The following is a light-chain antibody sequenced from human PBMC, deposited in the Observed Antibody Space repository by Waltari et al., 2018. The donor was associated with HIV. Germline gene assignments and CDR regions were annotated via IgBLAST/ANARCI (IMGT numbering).Light chain of an antibody. V-gene: IGLV2-14*03. J-gene: IGLJ1*01. CDR3: SSYTSNNTLV. CDR2: DVT. Sequence: QSALTQPASVSGSPGQSITISCTGHSNALNDYKRVSWYQQHPGKAPTLMIFDVTDRPAGVSNRFSGVKSANPASLIISGLRTEDEADYYCSSYTSNNTLVFGTGTKLTVL. CDR1: SNALNDYKR.